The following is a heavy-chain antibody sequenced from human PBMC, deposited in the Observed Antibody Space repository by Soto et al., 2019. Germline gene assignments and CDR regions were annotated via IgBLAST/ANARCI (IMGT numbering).Heavy chain of an antibody. D-gene: IGHD2-2*01. J-gene: IGHJ3*02. Sequence: ASVKVSCKASGYPFTSYGTSWVRQAPGHGLEWMGWISASNGTTNYPQKLQGRVTMTTDTSTITASMELRSRRSDETAVYYCARLYCSSTSCNDAFDICGQVQMVTVS. CDR1: GYPFTSYG. CDR3: ARLYCSSTSCNDAFDI. V-gene: IGHV1-18*04. CDR2: ISASNGTT.